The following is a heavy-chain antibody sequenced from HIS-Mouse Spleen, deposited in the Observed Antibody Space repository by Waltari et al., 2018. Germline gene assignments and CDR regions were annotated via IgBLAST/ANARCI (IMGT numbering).Heavy chain of an antibody. CDR2: YYSGST. Sequence: QVQLQESGPGLVKPSETLSLTCTVSGGSISSYYWSWIRQPPGKGLEWIGYYSGSTNYHPSLKSRVTISVDTSKNQFSLKLSSVTAADTAVYYCAREIPYSSSWYDWYFDLWGRGTLVTVSS. V-gene: IGHV4-59*01. CDR3: AREIPYSSSWYDWYFDL. D-gene: IGHD6-13*01. CDR1: GGSISSYY. J-gene: IGHJ2*01.